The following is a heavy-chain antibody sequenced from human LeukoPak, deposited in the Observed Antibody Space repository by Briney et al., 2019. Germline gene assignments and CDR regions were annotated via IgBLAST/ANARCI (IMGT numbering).Heavy chain of an antibody. Sequence: PGGSLRLSCAASGFTFSSYEMNWVRQVPGKGLEWVSYISSSGATKYYADSVKGRLTISRVNATNSLYLQMNSLRAEDTAVYYCARDFDRYYFDYWGQETLVTVSS. J-gene: IGHJ4*02. D-gene: IGHD3-9*01. CDR1: GFTFSSYE. CDR2: ISSSGATK. CDR3: ARDFDRYYFDY. V-gene: IGHV3-48*03.